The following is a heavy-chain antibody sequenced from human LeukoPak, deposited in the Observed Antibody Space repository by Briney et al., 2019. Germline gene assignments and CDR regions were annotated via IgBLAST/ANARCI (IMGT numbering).Heavy chain of an antibody. CDR2: IFYSGST. D-gene: IGHD6-19*01. J-gene: IGHJ4*02. V-gene: IGHV4-39*07. CDR3: ARGRAVAGIDY. CDR1: GDSISSNSYS. Sequence: SETLSLTCTVSGDSISSNSYSWGWIRQPPGKGLEWIGSIFYSGSTYYNSSLKSRVTISVDTSKNQFSLKLSSVTAADTAVYYCARGRAVAGIDYWGQGTLVTVSS.